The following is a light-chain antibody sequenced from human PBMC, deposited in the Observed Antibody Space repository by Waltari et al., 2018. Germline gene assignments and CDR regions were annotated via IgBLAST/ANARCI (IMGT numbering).Light chain of an antibody. CDR1: QAIRDS. Sequence: DIQMTQSPSSLSASVGDRVTITCRARQAIRDSLAWYQQKPGKAPKLLLYGASRLDSGVPFRFSGSGSGTDFTLTITSLQPEDFATYYCQHYYNIPRTFGQGTKVEVK. J-gene: IGKJ1*01. CDR2: GAS. CDR3: QHYYNIPRT. V-gene: IGKV1-NL1*01.